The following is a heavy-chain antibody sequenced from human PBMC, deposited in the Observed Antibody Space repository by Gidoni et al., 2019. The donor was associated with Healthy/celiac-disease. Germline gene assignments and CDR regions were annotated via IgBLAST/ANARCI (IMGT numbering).Heavy chain of an antibody. CDR2: IYYSGST. D-gene: IGHD3-10*01. Sequence: QVPLQESVPGLVTPSETLSLPCPVSGGSISSYYWSWIRQPPGKGLEWIGYIYYSGSTNYNPSLKSRVTISVDTSKNQFSLKLSSVTAADTAVYYCARVSSHSKTISLFDPWGQGTLVTVSS. V-gene: IGHV4-59*01. CDR1: GGSISSYY. J-gene: IGHJ5*02. CDR3: ARVSSHSKTISLFDP.